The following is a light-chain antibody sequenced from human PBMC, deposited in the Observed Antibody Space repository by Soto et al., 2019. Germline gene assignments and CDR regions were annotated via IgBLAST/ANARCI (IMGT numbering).Light chain of an antibody. CDR2: GAS. CDR1: QSVTSSY. Sequence: EIVLTQSPGTLSLSPGERATLSCRASQSVTSSYLAWYQQRSGQAPRLLIYGASSSATGIPDRFSGSGSGTDFTLTISRLEPEDFAVYYCQQYGRSPPYTFGQGTKLEIK. J-gene: IGKJ2*01. CDR3: QQYGRSPPYT. V-gene: IGKV3-20*01.